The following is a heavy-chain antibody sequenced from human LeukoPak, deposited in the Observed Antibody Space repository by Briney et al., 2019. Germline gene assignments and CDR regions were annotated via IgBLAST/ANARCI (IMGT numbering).Heavy chain of an antibody. CDR2: MFHSGST. J-gene: IGHJ4*02. D-gene: IGHD3-10*01. V-gene: IGHV4-38-2*02. CDR3: AGGVTIVRGASKHFDY. CDR1: GYSISSGHY. Sequence: SETLSLTCTVSGYSISSGHYWAWIRQSPEKGLEWIASMFHSGSTYYNPSLKSRVTTSADTSKNEFSLNLSSVTAADTAVYYCAGGVTIVRGASKHFDYWGQGTLVTVSS.